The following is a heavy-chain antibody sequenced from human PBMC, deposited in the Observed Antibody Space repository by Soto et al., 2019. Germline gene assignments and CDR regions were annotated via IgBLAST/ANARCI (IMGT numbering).Heavy chain of an antibody. V-gene: IGHV4-59*01. CDR1: GGSISSYY. CDR3: AREVGATFDY. J-gene: IGHJ4*02. D-gene: IGHD1-26*01. Sequence: SETLSLTCTVSGGSISSYYWSWIRQPPGKGLEWIGYIYYSGSTNYNPSLKSRVTISVDTSQNQFSLKLSSVTAADTAVYYCAREVGATFDYWGQGTLVTVSS. CDR2: IYYSGST.